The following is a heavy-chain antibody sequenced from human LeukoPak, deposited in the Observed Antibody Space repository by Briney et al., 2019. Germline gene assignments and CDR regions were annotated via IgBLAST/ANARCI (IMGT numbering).Heavy chain of an antibody. V-gene: IGHV4-59*12. D-gene: IGHD6-13*01. CDR3: ARDLISHGDIAAAGTPLGLGFDP. CDR1: GGSISSYY. CDR2: IYYSGST. J-gene: IGHJ5*02. Sequence: PSETLSLTCTVSGGSISSYYWSWIRQPPGKGLEWIGYIYYSGSTNYNPSLKSRVTISVDTSKNQFSLKLSSVTAADTAVYYCARDLISHGDIAAAGTPLGLGFDPWGQGTLVTVSS.